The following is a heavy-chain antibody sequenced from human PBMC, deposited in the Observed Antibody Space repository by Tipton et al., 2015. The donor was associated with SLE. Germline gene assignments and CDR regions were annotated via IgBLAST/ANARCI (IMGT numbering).Heavy chain of an antibody. V-gene: IGHV4-30-2*01. J-gene: IGHJ4*02. CDR2: IYHSGST. Sequence: TLSLTCAVSGGSISSGGYSWSWIRQPPGKGLEWIGYIYHSGSTYYNPSLKSRVTISVDRSKNQFSLKLSSVTAADTAVYYCASEPFGLYYFDYWGQGTLGTVSS. D-gene: IGHD3-16*01. CDR1: GGSISSGGYS. CDR3: ASEPFGLYYFDY.